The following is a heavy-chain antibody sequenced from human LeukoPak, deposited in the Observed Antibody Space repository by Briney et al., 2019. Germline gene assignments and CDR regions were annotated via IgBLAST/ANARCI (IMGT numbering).Heavy chain of an antibody. CDR3: AREGVGAYYFDY. V-gene: IGHV3-23*01. J-gene: IGHJ4*02. D-gene: IGHD1-26*01. CDR2: ISGSGDYT. Sequence: GGSRRLSCAVSGFTFSGYAMSWVRQAPGKGLEWVSTISGSGDYTYYADSVKGRFSISRDNSKNTLHLQMNSLRAEDTAVYYCAREGVGAYYFDYWGQGTLVTVSS. CDR1: GFTFSGYA.